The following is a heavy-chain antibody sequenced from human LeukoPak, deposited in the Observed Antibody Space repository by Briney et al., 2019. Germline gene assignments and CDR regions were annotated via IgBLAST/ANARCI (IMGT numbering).Heavy chain of an antibody. CDR1: GFTFSSYG. Sequence: GGSLRLSCAASGFTFSSYGMHWVRQAPGKGLEWVAFIRYDGSNKYYADSVKGRFTISRDNSKNTLYLQMNSLRAEDTAVYYCAGDGPLLSGGSSTNWGQGTLVTVSS. V-gene: IGHV3-30*02. J-gene: IGHJ4*02. CDR2: IRYDGSNK. CDR3: AGDGPLLSGGSSTN. D-gene: IGHD2-2*01.